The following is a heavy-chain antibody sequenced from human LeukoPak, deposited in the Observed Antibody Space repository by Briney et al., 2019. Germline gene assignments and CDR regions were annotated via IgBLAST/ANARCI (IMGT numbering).Heavy chain of an antibody. CDR3: AKDSLGMSYFDY. Sequence: GGSLPVSCAASGFTFSGYDMHWVRQAPGKGLEWVAVMSYDGTNKYYADSVKGRFTISRDSSKNTLYLQMNSLRAEDTAVFYCAKDSLGMSYFDYWGQGTLV. J-gene: IGHJ4*02. V-gene: IGHV3-30*18. CDR1: GFTFSGYD. D-gene: IGHD3-16*02. CDR2: MSYDGTNK.